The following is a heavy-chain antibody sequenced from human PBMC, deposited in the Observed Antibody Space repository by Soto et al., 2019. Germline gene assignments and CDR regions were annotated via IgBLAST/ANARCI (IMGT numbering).Heavy chain of an antibody. J-gene: IGHJ6*02. CDR2: ISSSSSYI. CDR3: ARGPLVVGWELLDYYYYGMDV. CDR1: VFTFISYS. D-gene: IGHD1-26*01. V-gene: IGHV3-21*01. Sequence: PGGSLRLSCAASVFTFISYSMNWVRQAPGKGLEWVSSISSSSSYIYYADSVKGRFTISRDNAKNSLYLQMNSLRAEDTAVYYCARGPLVVGWELLDYYYYGMDVWGQGTTVTVSS.